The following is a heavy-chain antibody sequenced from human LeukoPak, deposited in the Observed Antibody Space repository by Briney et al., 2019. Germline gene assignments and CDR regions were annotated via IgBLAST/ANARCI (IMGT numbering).Heavy chain of an antibody. J-gene: IGHJ5*02. CDR1: GGSISSYY. CDR2: IYTSGST. V-gene: IGHV4-4*07. CDR3: ARDRSGSYYGMGDWFDP. Sequence: KASETLSLTCTVSGGSISSYYWSWIRQPAGRGLEWIGRIYTSGSTNYNPSLKSRVTMSVDTSKNQFSLKLSSVTAADTAVYYCARDRSGSYYGMGDWFDPWGQGTLVTVSS. D-gene: IGHD1-26*01.